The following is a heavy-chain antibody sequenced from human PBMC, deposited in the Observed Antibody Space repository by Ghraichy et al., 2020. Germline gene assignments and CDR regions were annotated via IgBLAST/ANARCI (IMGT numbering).Heavy chain of an antibody. Sequence: GGSLRLSCAASGFSFSTYWMGWVRQAPGKGLEWVANIKQVGSDKYYVDSVKGRFTISRDNAKNSLYLQMNSLRAEDTAVYYCARMFLSGIRPDYFDYWGQGTLVTVSS. CDR3: ARMFLSGIRPDYFDY. J-gene: IGHJ4*02. CDR2: IKQVGSDK. V-gene: IGHV3-7*03. CDR1: GFSFSTYW. D-gene: IGHD3-10*02.